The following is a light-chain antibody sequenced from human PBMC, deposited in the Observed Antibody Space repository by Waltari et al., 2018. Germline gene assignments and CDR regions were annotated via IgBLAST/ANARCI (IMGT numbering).Light chain of an antibody. V-gene: IGKV3-15*01. CDR3: QQYNKGLDT. CDR1: QSVTS. Sequence: EIVMTQSPATLSVSPGEGATLSCRASQSVTSLAWYQQNPCQAPRLLIYGASTRATGIPARFSGSGSGTEFTLTISSLQSEDLAVYYCQQYNKGLDTFGQGTKLEIK. J-gene: IGKJ2*01. CDR2: GAS.